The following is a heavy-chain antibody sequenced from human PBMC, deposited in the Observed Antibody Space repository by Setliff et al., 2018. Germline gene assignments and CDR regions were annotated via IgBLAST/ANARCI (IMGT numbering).Heavy chain of an antibody. V-gene: IGHV1-69*13. J-gene: IGHJ4*02. CDR1: GGTFSSYV. D-gene: IGHD3-3*01. Sequence: GASVKVSCKASGGTFSSYVISWVREAPGQGLEWMGGIIPMFGTNYAQKFQGRVTITADESTSTAYMELSSLGSEDTAVYYCARDRYYVPGTFDSWGQGTLVTVSS. CDR2: IIPMFGT. CDR3: ARDRYYVPGTFDS.